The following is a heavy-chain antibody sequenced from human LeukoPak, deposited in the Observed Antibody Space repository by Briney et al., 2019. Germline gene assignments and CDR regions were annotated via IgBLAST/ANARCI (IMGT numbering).Heavy chain of an antibody. V-gene: IGHV4-4*07. J-gene: IGHJ4*02. Sequence: PSETLSLTCTVSRGSISNYWWSWIRQAAGKGLEWIGRVYPSGTTHYNPSLQSRVTLSVDTSKNQLPLTLSSLTAADTAVYYCARDAGGYEDYWGQGTLVTVSS. CDR3: ARDAGGYEDY. CDR1: RGSISNYW. D-gene: IGHD5-12*01. CDR2: VYPSGTT.